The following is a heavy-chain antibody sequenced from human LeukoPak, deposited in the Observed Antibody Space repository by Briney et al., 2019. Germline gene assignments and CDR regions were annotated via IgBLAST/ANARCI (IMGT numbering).Heavy chain of an antibody. Sequence: PGGSLRLSCAASGFTFSSYAMSWVRQAPGKGLEWVSAISGSGGSTYYADSVKGRFTISRDNSKNTLYLQMNSLRAEDTAVYYCARNQTPRYDSSGYSDYWGQGTLVTVSS. D-gene: IGHD3-22*01. CDR3: ARNQTPRYDSSGYSDY. V-gene: IGHV3-23*01. CDR2: ISGSGGST. CDR1: GFTFSSYA. J-gene: IGHJ4*02.